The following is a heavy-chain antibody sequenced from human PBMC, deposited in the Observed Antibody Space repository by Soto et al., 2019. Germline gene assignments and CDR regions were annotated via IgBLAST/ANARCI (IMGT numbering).Heavy chain of an antibody. V-gene: IGHV3-74*01. D-gene: IGHD2-2*01. J-gene: IGHJ5*02. CDR3: AKDPGNYIVVVPAAMNWFDP. CDR2: INSDGSST. Sequence: PGGSLRLSCAASGFTFSSYWMHWVRQAPGKGLVWVSRINSDGSSTNYADSVKGRFTISRDNAKNTLYLQMNSLRAEDTAVYYCAKDPGNYIVVVPAAMNWFDPWGKGTLVTVS. CDR1: GFTFSSYW.